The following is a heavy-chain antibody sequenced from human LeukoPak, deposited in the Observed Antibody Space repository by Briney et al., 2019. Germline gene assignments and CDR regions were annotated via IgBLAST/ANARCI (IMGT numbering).Heavy chain of an antibody. V-gene: IGHV4-39*01. Sequence: SETLSLTCVLYGGSFTDYYWGWIRQPPGKGLEWIRSIYFSGSTSYNPSLKSRLTISVDTSKNQFSLRLRSVTAADTAVYYCATCSSGAYNWFDPWGQGTLVTVSP. CDR1: GGSFTDYY. D-gene: IGHD6-13*01. CDR2: IYFSGST. J-gene: IGHJ5*02. CDR3: ATCSSGAYNWFDP.